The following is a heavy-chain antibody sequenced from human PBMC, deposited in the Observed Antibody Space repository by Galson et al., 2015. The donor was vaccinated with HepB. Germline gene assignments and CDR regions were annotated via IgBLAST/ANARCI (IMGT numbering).Heavy chain of an antibody. CDR2: INPNSGGT. Sequence: SVKVSCKASGYTFTGYYMHWVRQAPGQGLEWMGWINPNSGGTNYAQKFQGRVTMTRDTSISTAYMELSRLRSDDTAVYYCARDLGGKNNYPRYYFDYWGQGTLVTVSS. D-gene: IGHD4-11*01. V-gene: IGHV1-2*02. J-gene: IGHJ4*02. CDR1: GYTFTGYY. CDR3: ARDLGGKNNYPRYYFDY.